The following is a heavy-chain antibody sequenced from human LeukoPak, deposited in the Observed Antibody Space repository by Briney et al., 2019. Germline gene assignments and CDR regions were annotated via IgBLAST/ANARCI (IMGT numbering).Heavy chain of an antibody. Sequence: SVKVSCKASGGTFSSYAISWVRQAPGQGLEWMGGIIPIFGTANYAQKFQGRVTITADESTSTAYMELSSLRSEDTAVYYCAREESRDGYHDYYYGMDVWGQGTTVTVSS. CDR2: IIPIFGTA. J-gene: IGHJ6*02. CDR3: AREESRDGYHDYYYGMDV. CDR1: GGTFSSYA. D-gene: IGHD5-24*01. V-gene: IGHV1-69*13.